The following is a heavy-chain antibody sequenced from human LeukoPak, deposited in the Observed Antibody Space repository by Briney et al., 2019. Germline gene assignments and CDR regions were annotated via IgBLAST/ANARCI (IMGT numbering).Heavy chain of an antibody. CDR2: IYYSGST. D-gene: IGHD6-13*01. V-gene: IGHV4-31*03. J-gene: IGHJ6*03. CDR1: GGSISSGGYY. CDR3: ASLYSSSWYSDYYYYYMDV. Sequence: PSETLSLTCTVSGGSISSGGYYWSWIRQHPGKGLEWIGYIYYSGSTNYNPSLKSRVTISVDTSKNQFSLKLSSVTAADTAVYYCASLYSSSWYSDYYYYYMDVWGKGTTVTVSS.